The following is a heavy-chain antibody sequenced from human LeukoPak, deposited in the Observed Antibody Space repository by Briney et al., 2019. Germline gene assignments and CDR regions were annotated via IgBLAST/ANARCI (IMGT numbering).Heavy chain of an antibody. CDR3: ARVNRGGGYCSSTSCYKGGAYYYYMDV. D-gene: IGHD2-2*02. J-gene: IGHJ6*03. V-gene: IGHV4-39*07. Sequence: PSETLSLTCTVSGGSISSSSYYWGWIRQPPGKGLEWIGSIYYSGSTYYNPSLKSRVTISVDTSKNQFSLKLSSVTAADTAVYYCARVNRGGGYCSSTSCYKGGAYYYYMDVWGKGTTVTVSS. CDR1: GGSISSSSYY. CDR2: IYYSGST.